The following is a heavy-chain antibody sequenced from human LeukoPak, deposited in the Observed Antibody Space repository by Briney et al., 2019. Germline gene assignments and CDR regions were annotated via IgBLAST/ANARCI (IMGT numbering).Heavy chain of an antibody. CDR3: AKNAGIVVVPAANIDY. CDR2: ISGSGGST. V-gene: IGHV3-23*01. CDR1: GFTFSSYA. D-gene: IGHD2-2*01. Sequence: PGGSLRLSCAASGFTFSSYAMSWVRQAPGKGLEWVSAISGSGGSTYYADSVKGRFTISRDNSKNTLYLQMNSLRAEDTAVYYCAKNAGIVVVPAANIDYWGQGTLVSVSS. J-gene: IGHJ4*02.